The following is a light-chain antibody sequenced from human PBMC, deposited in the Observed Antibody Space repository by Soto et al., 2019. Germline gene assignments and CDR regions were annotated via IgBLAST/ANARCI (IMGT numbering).Light chain of an antibody. CDR3: GTWDTSLTAYV. CDR2: DNN. CDR1: SSNIGSNY. V-gene: IGLV1-51*01. J-gene: IGLJ1*01. Sequence: QYVLTQPPSVCAAPGQKATISCSGSSSNIGSNYVSWYQQLPGTAPKLLIYDNNKRPSGIPDRFSGSKSGTSATLDITGLQTGDEADYYCGTWDTSLTAYVFGSGTKLTV.